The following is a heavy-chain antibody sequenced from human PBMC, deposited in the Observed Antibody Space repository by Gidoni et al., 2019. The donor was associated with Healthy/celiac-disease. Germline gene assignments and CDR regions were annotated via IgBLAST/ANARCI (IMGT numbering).Heavy chain of an antibody. D-gene: IGHD4-17*01. J-gene: IGHJ5*02. V-gene: IGHV4-34*01. CDR1: GGSFSGYY. CDR2: INQSGST. CDR3: ARGGLGKYAQRYIWFDP. Sequence: QVQLQQRGAGLLKPSETLSLTCAVSGGSFSGYYWSRIRQPPGKGLEWIGEINQSGSTNYNPSLKSRVTLSVETSKNQFSLKLSSVTAADTAVYYCARGGLGKYAQRYIWFDPWGQGTLVTVSS.